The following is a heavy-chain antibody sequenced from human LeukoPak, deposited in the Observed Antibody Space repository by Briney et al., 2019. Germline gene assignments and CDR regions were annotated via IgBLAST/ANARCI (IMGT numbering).Heavy chain of an antibody. V-gene: IGHV4-39*07. CDR2: IYYSGST. D-gene: IGHD2-21*01. CDR3: ARITFVVEGYGMDV. CDR1: GGSISSSSYY. J-gene: IGHJ6*02. Sequence: PSETLSLTCTVSGGSISSSSYYWSWIRQPPGKGLEWIGNIYYSGSTYCDPSLKSRVTISIDTSRNQFSLKLSSVTAADTAVYYCARITFVVEGYGMDVWGQGTTVTVSS.